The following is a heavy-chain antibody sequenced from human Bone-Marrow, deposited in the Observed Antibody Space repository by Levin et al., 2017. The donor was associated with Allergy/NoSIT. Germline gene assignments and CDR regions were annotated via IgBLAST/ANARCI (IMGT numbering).Heavy chain of an antibody. CDR3: ARDEHGSGSYLWFDP. CDR1: GGSISSYY. V-gene: IGHV4-4*07. Sequence: SQTLSLTCTVSGGSISSYYWSWIRQPAGKGLEWIGRIYTSGSTNYNPSLKSRVTMSVDTSKNQFSLKLSSVTAADTAVYYCARDEHGSGSYLWFDPWGQGTLVTVSS. D-gene: IGHD3-10*01. CDR2: IYTSGST. J-gene: IGHJ5*02.